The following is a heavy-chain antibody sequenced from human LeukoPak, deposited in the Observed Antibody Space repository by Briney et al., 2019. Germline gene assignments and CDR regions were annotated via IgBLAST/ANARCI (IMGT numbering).Heavy chain of an antibody. CDR3: ASFYSSSISKTNWFDP. Sequence: PSETLSLTCTVSGGSISSGSYYWSWIRQPAGKGLEWIGRIYTSGSTNYNPSLKSRVTISVDTSKNQFSLKLSSVTAADTAVYYCASFYSSSISKTNWFDPWGQGTLVTVSS. J-gene: IGHJ5*02. V-gene: IGHV4-61*02. D-gene: IGHD6-6*01. CDR2: IYTSGST. CDR1: GGSISSGSYY.